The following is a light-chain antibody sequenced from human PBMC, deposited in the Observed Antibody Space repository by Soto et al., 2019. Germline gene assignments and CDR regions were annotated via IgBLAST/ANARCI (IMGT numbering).Light chain of an antibody. CDR1: SSNIRRNY. J-gene: IGLJ3*02. Sequence: QPVLTQPPSASGTPGQRVMISCSGSSSNIRRNYVSWYQQLPGTAPRLLIFKNDQRPSGVPDRFSGSKSGTSASLSISGLRSEDESDYYCAAWDDSLSGPLFGGGTKLTVL. V-gene: IGLV1-47*01. CDR3: AAWDDSLSGPL. CDR2: KND.